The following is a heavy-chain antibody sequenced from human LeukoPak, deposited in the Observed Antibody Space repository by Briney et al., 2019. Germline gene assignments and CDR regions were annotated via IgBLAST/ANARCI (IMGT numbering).Heavy chain of an antibody. CDR3: ARDPIDYGGNSGVYFDY. D-gene: IGHD4-23*01. V-gene: IGHV4-38-2*02. CDR1: GFIFSDYY. J-gene: IGHJ4*02. CDR2: IYYSGST. Sequence: GSLRLSCAASGFIFSDYYMNWIRQAPGKGLEWIGSIYYSGSTYYNPSLKSRVTISVDTSKNQFSLKLSSVTAADTAVYYCARDPIDYGGNSGVYFDYWGQGTLVTVSS.